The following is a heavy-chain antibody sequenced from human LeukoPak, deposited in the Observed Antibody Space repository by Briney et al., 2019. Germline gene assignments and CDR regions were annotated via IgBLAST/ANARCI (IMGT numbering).Heavy chain of an antibody. V-gene: IGHV4-39*01. CDR1: GGSIGSSSYY. Sequence: SETLSLTCTVSGGSIGSSSYYWGWIRQPPGTGLEWIGSIYYSGNTYYNPSLKSRVTISVDTSKNQFSLKLNSVTAADTAIYYCARPRGYSSGYYFDYWGQGTLVTVSS. CDR3: ARPRGYSSGYYFDY. D-gene: IGHD5-18*01. J-gene: IGHJ4*02. CDR2: IYYSGNT.